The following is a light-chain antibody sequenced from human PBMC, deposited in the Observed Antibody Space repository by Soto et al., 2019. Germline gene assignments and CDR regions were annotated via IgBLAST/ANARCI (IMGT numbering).Light chain of an antibody. CDR2: EGS. Sequence: QSELTQPASVSRSPGQSITISCTGTSIDVGSYKFVSWYQQYPGKAPKLMIYEGSKRPSGVSDRFSGSKSGNTASLTISGLQAEDEADYFCCSYAGGSNVFGTGTKVTVL. CDR1: SIDVGSYKF. CDR3: CSYAGGSNV. J-gene: IGLJ1*01. V-gene: IGLV2-23*03.